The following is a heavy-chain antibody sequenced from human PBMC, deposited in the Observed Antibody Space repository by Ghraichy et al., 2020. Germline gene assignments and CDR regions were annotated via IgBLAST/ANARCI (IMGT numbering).Heavy chain of an antibody. CDR2: IAGSGGNT. V-gene: IGHV3-23*01. D-gene: IGHD2-15*01. J-gene: IGHJ4*02. Sequence: GGSLRLSCAASGLIFSSYAMTWVRQAPGKGLEWVSAIAGSGGNTYYADFAEGRFTISRDNSRNTLYLQMNSLRAEDTAVYYCAKEDAVSAVPEYWGQGTLVTVSS. CDR3: AKEDAVSAVPEY. CDR1: GLIFSSYA.